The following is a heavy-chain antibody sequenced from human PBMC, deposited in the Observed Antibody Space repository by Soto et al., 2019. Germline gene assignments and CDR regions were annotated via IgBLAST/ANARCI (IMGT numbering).Heavy chain of an antibody. D-gene: IGHD4-17*01. CDR1: GFTFSSYA. CDR2: ISYDGSNK. CDR3: ARDPPYGDYYFYY. J-gene: IGHJ4*02. V-gene: IGHV3-30-3*01. Sequence: QVQLVESGGGVVQPGRSLRLSCAASGFTFSSYAMHWVRQAPGKGLEWVAVISYDGSNKYYADSVKGRFTISRDNSKNTLYLQMNSLRAEDTAVYYCARDPPYGDYYFYYWGQGTLVTVSS.